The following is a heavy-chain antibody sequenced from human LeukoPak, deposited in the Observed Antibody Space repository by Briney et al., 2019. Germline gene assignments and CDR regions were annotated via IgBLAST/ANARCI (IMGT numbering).Heavy chain of an antibody. V-gene: IGHV3-74*01. Sequence: GGSLRLSCAASGFTFSTYWMHWVRQAPGRGLVWVSRINSDGSSTTYADSVKGRVTISRDNAKNTLYLQVNSLRADDTAVYYCARDMEMATISGFDYWGQGTLATVSS. D-gene: IGHD5-24*01. CDR3: ARDMEMATISGFDY. J-gene: IGHJ4*02. CDR1: GFTFSTYW. CDR2: INSDGSST.